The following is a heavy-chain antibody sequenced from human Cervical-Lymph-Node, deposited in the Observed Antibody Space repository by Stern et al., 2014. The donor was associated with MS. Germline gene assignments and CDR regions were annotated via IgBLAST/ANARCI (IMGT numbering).Heavy chain of an antibody. CDR1: GGSISSSSYY. CDR2: IYYSGST. J-gene: IGHJ4*02. Sequence: QLQLQESGPGLVKPSETLSLTCTVSGGSISSSSYYWGWIRQPPGKGLEWIGSIYYSGSTYYNPSLKSRVTISVDTSKDQFSLKLSPVTAADTAVYYCARHEKVGANSDYWGQGTLVTVSS. CDR3: ARHEKVGANSDY. D-gene: IGHD1-26*01. V-gene: IGHV4-39*01.